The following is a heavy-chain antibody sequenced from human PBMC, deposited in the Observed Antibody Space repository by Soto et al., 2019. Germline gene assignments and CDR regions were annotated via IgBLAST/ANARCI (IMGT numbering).Heavy chain of an antibody. V-gene: IGHV3-23*01. CDR1: GFSFSSYG. CDR3: AKDRIAVIAALPFDS. J-gene: IGHJ4*02. Sequence: PGGSLRLSCAASGFSFSSYGLSWVRQAPGKGLEWVSGIGGGGFSTYYADFVKGRFTISRDNSKTTLYLQMNSLRAEDTAVYYCAKDRIAVIAALPFDSWGQGTLVTVSS. D-gene: IGHD2-15*01. CDR2: IGGGGFST.